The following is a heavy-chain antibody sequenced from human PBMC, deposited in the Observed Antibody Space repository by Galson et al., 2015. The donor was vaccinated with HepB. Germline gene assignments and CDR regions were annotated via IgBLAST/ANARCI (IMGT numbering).Heavy chain of an antibody. CDR1: GFTFSSYA. J-gene: IGHJ6*03. V-gene: IGHV3-23*01. D-gene: IGHD3-10*01. Sequence: SLRLSCAASGFTFSSYAMSWVRQAPGKGLEWVSTISESGDRTHYADSVKGRFTFSRDNSKSTLYLQMNSLRAEDTAVYYCAKRGFMDAWGKGITVTVSS. CDR3: AKRGFMDA. CDR2: ISESGDRT.